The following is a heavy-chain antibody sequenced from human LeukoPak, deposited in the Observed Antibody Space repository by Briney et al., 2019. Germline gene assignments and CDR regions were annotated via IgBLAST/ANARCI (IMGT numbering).Heavy chain of an antibody. V-gene: IGHV3-30*18. CDR2: ISYDGSDK. Sequence: GGSLRLSCAASGFPFSDYGMHWVRQAPGKGLEWVAVISYDGSDKYYPDSVKGRFTISRDNSKNTLYLQMNNLRAKDTAVYYCAKGIPPDYWGQGTLVTVSS. CDR3: AKGIPPDY. CDR1: GFPFSDYG. J-gene: IGHJ4*02.